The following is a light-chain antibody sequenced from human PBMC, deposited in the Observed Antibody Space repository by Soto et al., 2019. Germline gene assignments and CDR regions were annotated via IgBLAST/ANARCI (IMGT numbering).Light chain of an antibody. V-gene: IGKV1-5*01. CDR1: QSISRW. CDR3: QQYSSFLT. J-gene: IGKJ4*01. Sequence: DIQMTQSPSTLSASVGDRVTITCRASQSISRWLAWSQQKPGKAPKLLIYDASNLQSGVSSRFSGSGSGTEFTLTITSLQPDDFATYYCQQYSSFLTFDGGTKVDIK. CDR2: DAS.